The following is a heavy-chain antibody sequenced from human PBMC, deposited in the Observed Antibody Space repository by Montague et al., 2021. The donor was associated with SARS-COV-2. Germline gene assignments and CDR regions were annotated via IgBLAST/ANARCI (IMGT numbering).Heavy chain of an antibody. V-gene: IGHV4-59*01. CDR3: ARAQNICFIANCVNYFDL. Sequence: SETLSLTCAVSGGSIRSYYWSWIRQSPGKGLEWIGYVHYTGSTKYNPSLKTRVTLSLDTPKNHFSLRLNSVTAADTAVHYCARAQNICFIANCVNYFDLWGLGALVCVSS. CDR2: VHYTGST. CDR1: GGSIRSYY. D-gene: IGHD1-1*01. J-gene: IGHJ4*02.